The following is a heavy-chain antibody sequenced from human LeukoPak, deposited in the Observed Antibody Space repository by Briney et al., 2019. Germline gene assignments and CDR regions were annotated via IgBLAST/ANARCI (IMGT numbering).Heavy chain of an antibody. J-gene: IGHJ3*02. V-gene: IGHV3-53*01. D-gene: IGHD1-14*01. Sequence: GGPLRLSFAASGFTVSSNYMSWVRQAPGKGLEWVSVIYSGGSTYYADSVKGRFTISRDNSKNTLYLQMNSLRAEDTAVYYCAKGGGGAGFANDAFDIWGQGTMVTVSS. CDR1: GFTVSSNY. CDR3: AKGGGGAGFANDAFDI. CDR2: IYSGGST.